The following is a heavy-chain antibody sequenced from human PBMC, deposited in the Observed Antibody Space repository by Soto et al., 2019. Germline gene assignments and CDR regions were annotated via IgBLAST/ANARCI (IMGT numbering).Heavy chain of an antibody. D-gene: IGHD2-2*01. J-gene: IGHJ3*02. V-gene: IGHV4-31*03. CDR2: IYYSGST. CDR1: DGTISSVGYY. Sequence: PSETLCLTCTVSDGTISSVGYYWSIIRKHPGKGLEWIGYIYYSGSTYYNPSLKSRVTISVDTSKNQFSLKLSSVTAADTAVYYCARDMRKRYCSSTSCPWEGAFDIWGQGTMVTVSS. CDR3: ARDMRKRYCSSTSCPWEGAFDI.